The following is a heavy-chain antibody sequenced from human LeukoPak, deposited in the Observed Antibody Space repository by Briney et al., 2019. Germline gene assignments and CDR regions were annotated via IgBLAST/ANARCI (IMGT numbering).Heavy chain of an antibody. J-gene: IGHJ3*02. Sequence: SQTLSLTCTVSGGSISSGGYYWSWIRQPPGKGLEWIGEINHSGSTNYNPSLKSRVTISVDTSKNQFSLKLSSVTAADTAVYYCGCTIFGVVFDAFDIWGQGTMVTVSS. CDR1: GGSISSGGYY. D-gene: IGHD3-3*01. V-gene: IGHV4-30-4*08. CDR2: INHSGST. CDR3: GCTIFGVVFDAFDI.